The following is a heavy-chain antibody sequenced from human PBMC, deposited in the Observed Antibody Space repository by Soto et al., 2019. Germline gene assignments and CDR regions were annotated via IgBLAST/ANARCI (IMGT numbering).Heavy chain of an antibody. CDR3: ARDLGCSGGSCYPGVFDP. D-gene: IGHD2-15*01. V-gene: IGHV4-59*01. Sequence: SETLSLTCTVSGGSISSYYWSWIRQPPGKGLEWIGYIYYSGSTNYNPSLKSRVTISVDTSKNQFSLKLSSVTAADTAVYYCARDLGCSGGSCYPGVFDPWGQGTLVTVSS. CDR2: IYYSGST. CDR1: GGSISSYY. J-gene: IGHJ5*02.